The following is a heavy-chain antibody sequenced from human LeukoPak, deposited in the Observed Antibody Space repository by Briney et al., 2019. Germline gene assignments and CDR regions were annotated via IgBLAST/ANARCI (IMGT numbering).Heavy chain of an antibody. CDR2: ISSSSSTI. CDR3: ARDWGDYSNPYYYYGMDV. J-gene: IGHJ6*02. Sequence: GGSLRLSCAASGFTFSSYAMSWVRQAPGKGLEWGALISSSSSTIYYADSVKGRFTISRENAKNSLYLLLNSLRDEDTAVYYCARDWGDYSNPYYYYGMDVWGQGTPVTVS. CDR1: GFTFSSYA. D-gene: IGHD4-4*01. V-gene: IGHV3-48*02.